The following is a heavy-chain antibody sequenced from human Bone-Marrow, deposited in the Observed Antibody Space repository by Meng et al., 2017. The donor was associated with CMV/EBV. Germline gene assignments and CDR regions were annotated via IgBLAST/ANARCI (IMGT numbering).Heavy chain of an antibody. J-gene: IGHJ4*02. CDR2: IIPLFGMT. CDR3: AVDTVVKPDPIRN. CDR1: GGILSSCT. D-gene: IGHD2-2*01. V-gene: IGHV1-69*02. Sequence: SAKVSCKASGGILSSCTITWVRQAPGQGLERMGRIIPLFGMTTYAQKFQGRVTITADKSTSTAYMELSSLRSEDTAVYYCAVDTVVKPDPIRNWGQGSLVTVSS.